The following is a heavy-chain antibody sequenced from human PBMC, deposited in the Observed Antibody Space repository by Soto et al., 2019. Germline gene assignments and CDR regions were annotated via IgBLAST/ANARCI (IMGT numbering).Heavy chain of an antibody. J-gene: IGHJ5*02. Sequence: GASVKVSCKASGYTFTSYGIHWVRQAPGQRLEWMGWINAANGDTKYSPKFQGRVTITRDTSASTAYMELSSLRSEDTAVYYCVRRHVSATGIDWFDPWGHGTLVTVPS. CDR1: GYTFTSYG. CDR3: VRRHVSATGIDWFDP. D-gene: IGHD6-13*01. CDR2: INAANGDT. V-gene: IGHV1-3*01.